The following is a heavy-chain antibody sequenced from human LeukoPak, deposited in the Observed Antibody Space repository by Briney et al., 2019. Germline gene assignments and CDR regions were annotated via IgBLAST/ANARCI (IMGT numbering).Heavy chain of an antibody. J-gene: IGHJ4*02. CDR2: ISYDGSNK. V-gene: IGHV3-30*18. CDR1: GFTFSSYG. D-gene: IGHD3-10*01. Sequence: GRSLRLSCAASGFTFSSYGMHWVRQAPGKGLEWVAVISYDGSNKYYADSVKGRFTISRDNSKNTLYLQMNSLSAEDTAVYYCAKARGALDYWGQGTLVTVSS. CDR3: AKARGALDY.